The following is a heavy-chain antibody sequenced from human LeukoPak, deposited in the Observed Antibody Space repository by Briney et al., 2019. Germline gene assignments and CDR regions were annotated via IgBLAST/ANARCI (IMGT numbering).Heavy chain of an antibody. CDR3: ARGLSSSSGYDILTGYYLFDY. CDR1: GYTFTGYY. D-gene: IGHD3-9*01. J-gene: IGHJ4*02. V-gene: IGHV1-2*02. Sequence: ASVKVSCKASGYTFTGYYMHWVRQAPGQGLEWMGWINPNSGGTNYAQKFQGRVTMTRDTSISTAYMELSRLRSDDTAVYYCARGLSSSSGYDILTGYYLFDYWGQGTLVTVSS. CDR2: INPNSGGT.